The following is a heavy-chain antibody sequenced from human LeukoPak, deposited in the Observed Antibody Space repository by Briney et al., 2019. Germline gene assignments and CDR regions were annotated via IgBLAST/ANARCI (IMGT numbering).Heavy chain of an antibody. CDR2: INWNGGST. V-gene: IGHV3-20*04. CDR1: GFTFDDYG. CDR3: ARESSEGDLTGTTYPSVFWFDP. D-gene: IGHD1-7*01. Sequence: GGSLRLSCAASGFTFDDYGMSWVRQAPGKGLEWVSGINWNGGSTGYADSVKGRFTISRDNAKNSLYLQMNSLRAEDTALYYCARESSEGDLTGTTYPSVFWFDPWGQGTLVTVSS. J-gene: IGHJ5*02.